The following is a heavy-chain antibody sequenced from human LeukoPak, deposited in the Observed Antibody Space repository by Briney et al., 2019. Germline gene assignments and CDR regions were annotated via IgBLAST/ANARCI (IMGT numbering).Heavy chain of an antibody. V-gene: IGHV3-30*03. CDR3: ARDYQLPGYFDY. Sequence: GRSLRLSCAASGFTFSNYGMQSVRQAPGKGLDWVAVISFDGSNKYYADSVQGRFTISRDSSKNTLYLQMNSLRAEDTAVYYCARDYQLPGYFDYWGQGTLVTVSS. J-gene: IGHJ4*02. CDR1: GFTFSNYG. D-gene: IGHD2-2*01. CDR2: ISFDGSNK.